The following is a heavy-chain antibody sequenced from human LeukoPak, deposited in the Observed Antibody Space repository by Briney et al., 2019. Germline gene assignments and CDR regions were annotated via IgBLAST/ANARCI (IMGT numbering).Heavy chain of an antibody. CDR3: AKDKYYYDSSGYRPE. J-gene: IGHJ4*02. CDR1: GFTFDDYA. D-gene: IGHD3-22*01. CDR2: ISWNSGSI. V-gene: IGHV3-9*01. Sequence: GGSLGLSCAASGFTFDDYAMHWVRQAPGKGLEWVSGISWNSGSIGYADSVKGRFTISRDNAKNSLYLQMNSLRAEDTALYYCAKDKYYYDSSGYRPEWSQGTLVTVSS.